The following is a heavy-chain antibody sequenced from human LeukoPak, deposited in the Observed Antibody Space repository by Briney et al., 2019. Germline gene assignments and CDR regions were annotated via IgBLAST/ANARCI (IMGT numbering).Heavy chain of an antibody. CDR3: ASFQSSGWYPAEYFQH. CDR1: GGTFSSYA. V-gene: IGHV1-69*13. D-gene: IGHD6-19*01. Sequence: ASVKVSCKASGGTFSSYAISWVRQAPGQGLEWMGGIIPIFGTANYAQKFQGRVTITADESTSTAYMELSSLRSEDTAVYYCASFQSSGWYPAEYFQHWGQGTLVTVSS. CDR2: IIPIFGTA. J-gene: IGHJ1*01.